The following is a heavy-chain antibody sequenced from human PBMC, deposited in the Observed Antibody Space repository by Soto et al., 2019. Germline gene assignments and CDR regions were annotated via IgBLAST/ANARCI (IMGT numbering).Heavy chain of an antibody. D-gene: IGHD3-10*01. V-gene: IGHV4-4*07. J-gene: IGHJ6*02. CDR2: IHPSGST. Sequence: PSETLSLTCTVSGDYISTYYWSWIRQPAGKGLEWIGRIHPSGSTNYHPSLKSRVSMSVDTSKNQFSLQLNSVIPEDTAVYYCARGLNYYASGSPSYGMDVWGQGTTVTVSS. CDR1: GDYISTYY. CDR3: ARGLNYYASGSPSYGMDV.